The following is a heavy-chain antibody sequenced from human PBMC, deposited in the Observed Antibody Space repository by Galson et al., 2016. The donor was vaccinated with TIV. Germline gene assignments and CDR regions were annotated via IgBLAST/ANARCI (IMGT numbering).Heavy chain of an antibody. Sequence: SVKVSCKASGGTFSSNVFNWVRLAPGQGLEWMGVIKPLFPTTNYAQRFQGRVTITADESTSTAYMELSGLRSGDTAAYYCAVDRNTAFDTYPFYYGMADWGQGTTVIVSS. J-gene: IGHJ6*02. V-gene: IGHV1-69*13. CDR2: IKPLFPTT. CDR3: AVDRNTAFDTYPFYYGMAD. D-gene: IGHD5-18*01. CDR1: GGTFSSNV.